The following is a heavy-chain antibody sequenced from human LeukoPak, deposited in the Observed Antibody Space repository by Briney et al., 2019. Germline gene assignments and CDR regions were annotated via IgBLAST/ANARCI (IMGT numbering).Heavy chain of an antibody. V-gene: IGHV4-59*01. CDR2: IHNRGTS. CDR3: ALWRGYGGYFDY. Sequence: SETLSLTCTVSGVTIRISYWRWIRQPPGKGLEWLGSIHNRGTSNYKSSLKGRLTISVDTSKNQFSLKIKSVTAADTAVYYCALWRGYGGYFDYWGQGSLVTVSS. D-gene: IGHD4-23*01. CDR1: GVTIRISY. J-gene: IGHJ4*02.